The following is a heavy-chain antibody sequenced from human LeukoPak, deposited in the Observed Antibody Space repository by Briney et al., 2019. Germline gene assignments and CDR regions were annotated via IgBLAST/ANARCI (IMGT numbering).Heavy chain of an antibody. Sequence: SQTLSLTCTVSGGSISSGGYYWSWIRQPPGKGLEWIGYIYHSGSTYYNPSLKSRVTISVDTSKNQFSLKLSSVTAADTAVYYCARDGTPAYYCSGGSCYSWGYWGQGTLVTVSS. D-gene: IGHD2-15*01. CDR2: IYHSGST. J-gene: IGHJ4*02. V-gene: IGHV4-30-2*01. CDR1: GGSISSGGYY. CDR3: ARDGTPAYYCSGGSCYSWGY.